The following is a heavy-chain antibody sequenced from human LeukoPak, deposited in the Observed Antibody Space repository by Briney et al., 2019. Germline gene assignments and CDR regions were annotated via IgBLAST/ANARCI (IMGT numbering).Heavy chain of an antibody. CDR2: INHSGST. Sequence: SETLSLTCAVYGGSFSGYYWSWIRQPPGKGLEWIGEINHSGSTNYNPSLKSRVTISVDTSKNQFSLKLSSVTAADPGVYSCASTSGDYLWIAFDIWAQGKWSPSLQ. V-gene: IGHV4-34*01. D-gene: IGHD4-17*01. CDR1: GGSFSGYY. CDR3: ASTSGDYLWIAFDI. J-gene: IGHJ3*02.